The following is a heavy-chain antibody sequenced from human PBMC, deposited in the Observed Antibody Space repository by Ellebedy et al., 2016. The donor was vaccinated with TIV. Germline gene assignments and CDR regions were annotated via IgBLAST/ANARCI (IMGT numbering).Heavy chain of an antibody. V-gene: IGHV4-39*07. Sequence: SETLSLTCSVSGGSITSRGYYWAWVRQSPGKGLEWIGAISYSGGTYYNPSLNTRVMMAEDTSKNQLSLRLNSVTAADTAVYYCARDEGGYGDIDYWGQGTLVTVSS. CDR3: ARDEGGYGDIDY. CDR1: GGSITSRGYY. CDR2: ISYSGGT. D-gene: IGHD4-17*01. J-gene: IGHJ4*02.